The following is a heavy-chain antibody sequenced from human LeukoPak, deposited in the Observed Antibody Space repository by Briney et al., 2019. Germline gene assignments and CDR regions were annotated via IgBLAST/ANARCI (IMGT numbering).Heavy chain of an antibody. D-gene: IGHD6-19*01. CDR2: IYPGDSDT. V-gene: IGHV5-51*01. Sequence: GASLKISCKGSGSSFTSYWIGWVRPMPGKGLEWMGIIYPGDSDTRYSPSFQGQVTISADKSISTAYLQWSSLKASDTAMYYCARHEGHIAVAVYFDYWGQGTLVTVSS. CDR1: GSSFTSYW. J-gene: IGHJ4*02. CDR3: ARHEGHIAVAVYFDY.